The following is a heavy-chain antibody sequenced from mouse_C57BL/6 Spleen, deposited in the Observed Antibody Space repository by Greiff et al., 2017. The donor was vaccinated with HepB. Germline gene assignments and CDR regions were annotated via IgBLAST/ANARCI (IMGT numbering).Heavy chain of an antibody. Sequence: VQLQQSGAELVRPGASVTLSCKASGYTFTDYEMHWVKQTPVHGLEWIGAIDPETGGTAYNQKFKGKAILTADKSSSTAYMELRSLTSEDSAVYYCTRKGMILRRFDYWGQGTTLTVSS. CDR2: IDPETGGT. J-gene: IGHJ2*01. CDR1: GYTFTDYE. CDR3: TRKGMILRRFDY. D-gene: IGHD1-1*01. V-gene: IGHV1-15*01.